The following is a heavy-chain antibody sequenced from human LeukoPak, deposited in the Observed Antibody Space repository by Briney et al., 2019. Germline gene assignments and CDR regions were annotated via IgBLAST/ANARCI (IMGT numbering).Heavy chain of an antibody. D-gene: IGHD2-21*01. CDR1: GFTFTCQY. V-gene: IGHV1-2*02. CDR3: SGGGAKYDY. CDR2: IYPESGGT. Sequence: ASVKVSCKTSGFTFTCQYLHWARQAPGQGLEWMGWIYPESGGTNYAQKFQGRVTMTRDTSSDTAYLELSRLRSDDTAVYYCSGGGAKYDYWGQGTRVTVSS. J-gene: IGHJ4*02.